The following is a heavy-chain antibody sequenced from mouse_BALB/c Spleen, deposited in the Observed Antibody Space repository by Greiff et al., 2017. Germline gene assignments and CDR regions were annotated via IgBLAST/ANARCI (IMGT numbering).Heavy chain of an antibody. CDR3: ARERGAYYSPFFDY. V-gene: IGHV2-9*02. Sequence: QVQLQQSGPGLVAPSQSLSITCTVSGFSLTSYGVHWVRQPPGKGLEWLGVIWAGGSTNYNSALMSRLSISKDNSKSQVFLKMNSLQTDDTAMYYCARERGAYYSPFFDYWGQGTTLTVSS. D-gene: IGHD2-12*01. CDR2: IWAGGST. CDR1: GFSLTSYG. J-gene: IGHJ2*01.